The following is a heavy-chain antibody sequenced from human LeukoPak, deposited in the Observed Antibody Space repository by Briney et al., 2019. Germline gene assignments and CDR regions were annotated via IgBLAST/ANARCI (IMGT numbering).Heavy chain of an antibody. CDR2: IYYSGST. CDR3: ARVVRRLYYFDY. J-gene: IGHJ4*02. CDR1: GGSISSSSYY. Sequence: SETLSLTCTVSGGSISSSSYYWGWIRQPPGKGLEWIGSIYYSGSTYYNPSLKSRVTISVDTSKNQFSLKLSSVTAADTAVYYCARVVRRLYYFDYWGQGTLVTVSS. V-gene: IGHV4-39*07. D-gene: IGHD3-22*01.